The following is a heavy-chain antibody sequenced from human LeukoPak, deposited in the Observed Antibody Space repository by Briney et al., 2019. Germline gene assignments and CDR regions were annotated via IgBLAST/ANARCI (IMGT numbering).Heavy chain of an antibody. CDR2: IYSGGST. CDR3: ASALGATGDYDAFDI. CDR1: GFTVSSNY. V-gene: IGHV3-66*02. J-gene: IGHJ3*02. D-gene: IGHD1-26*01. Sequence: GGSLRLSCAASGFTVSSNYMSWVRQAPGKGLEWVSVIYSGGSTYYADSVKGRFTSSRDNSKNTLYLQMNSLRVEDTAVYYCASALGATGDYDAFDIWGQGTMVTVSS.